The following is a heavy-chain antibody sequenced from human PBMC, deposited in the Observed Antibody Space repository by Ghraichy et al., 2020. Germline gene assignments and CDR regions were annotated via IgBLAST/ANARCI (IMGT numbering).Heavy chain of an antibody. Sequence: GSLRLSCAVYGGSFSGYYWSWIRQPPGKGLEWIGEINHSGSTNYNPSLKSRVTISVDTSKNQFSLKLSSVTAADTAVYYCAGQPTNYGSGSYYYYYYYGMDVWGQGTTVTVSS. J-gene: IGHJ6*02. V-gene: IGHV4-34*01. D-gene: IGHD3-10*01. CDR3: AGQPTNYGSGSYYYYYYYGMDV. CDR2: INHSGST. CDR1: GGSFSGYY.